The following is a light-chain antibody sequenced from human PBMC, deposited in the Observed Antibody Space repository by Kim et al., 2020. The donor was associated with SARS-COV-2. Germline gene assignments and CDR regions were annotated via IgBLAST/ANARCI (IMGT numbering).Light chain of an antibody. CDR1: NIGSKS. CDR3: QVWDSSSDHPGVV. J-gene: IGLJ2*01. Sequence: SYVLTQSPSVSVAPGKTARITCGGNNIGSKSVHWYQQKPGQAPVLVIYYDSDRPSGIPERFSGSNSGNTATLTISRVEAGDEADYYCQVWDSSSDHPGVVFGGGTQLTVL. V-gene: IGLV3-21*04. CDR2: YDS.